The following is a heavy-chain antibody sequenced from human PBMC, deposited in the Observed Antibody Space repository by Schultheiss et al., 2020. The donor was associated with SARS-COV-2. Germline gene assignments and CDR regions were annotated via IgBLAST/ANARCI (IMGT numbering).Heavy chain of an antibody. V-gene: IGHV3-48*04. D-gene: IGHD4-17*01. Sequence: GGSLRLSCAASGFTFSSYAMSWVRQAPGKGLEWVSYISSSGSTIYYADSVKGRFTISRDNAKNSLYLQMNSLRAEDTAVYYCARVIGDFVDDYGDYVFDYWGQGTLVTVSS. J-gene: IGHJ4*02. CDR2: ISSSGSTI. CDR1: GFTFSSYA. CDR3: ARVIGDFVDDYGDYVFDY.